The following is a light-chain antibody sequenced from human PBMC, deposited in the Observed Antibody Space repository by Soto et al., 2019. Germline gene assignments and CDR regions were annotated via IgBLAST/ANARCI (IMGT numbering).Light chain of an antibody. J-gene: IGLJ3*02. CDR3: NSYTRSSTWV. CDR1: SSDIGGYNY. CDR2: QVT. V-gene: IGLV2-14*01. Sequence: QSALTQPASVSGSPGQSITISCTGTSSDIGGYNYVSWYQQHPGKAPKLIISQVTNRPSGVSNRFSGSRSGNTASLTISGLQAEDEADYYCNSYTRSSTWVFGGGTKLTVL.